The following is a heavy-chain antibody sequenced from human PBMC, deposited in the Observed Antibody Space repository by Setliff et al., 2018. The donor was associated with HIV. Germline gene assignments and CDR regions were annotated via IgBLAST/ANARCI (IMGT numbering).Heavy chain of an antibody. CDR3: ARDLADGSGSHNWFDP. Sequence: PSETLSLTCAVSGYSISSGYYWGWIRQPPGKGPEWIGSIYHSGSTYYNPSLKSRVTISVDTSKNQFSLKLSSVTAADTAVYYCARDLADGSGSHNWFDPWGQRTLVTVSS. D-gene: IGHD3-10*01. CDR1: GYSISSGYY. CDR2: IYHSGST. J-gene: IGHJ5*02. V-gene: IGHV4-38-2*02.